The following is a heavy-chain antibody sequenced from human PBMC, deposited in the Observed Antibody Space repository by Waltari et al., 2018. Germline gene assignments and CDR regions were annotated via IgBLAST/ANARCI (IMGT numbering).Heavy chain of an antibody. Sequence: VQLVQSGAEVKKPGASVKVSCKASGYTFTSYAMHWVRQAPGKGLEWVSYISSSSSTIYYADSVKGRFTISRDNAKNSLYLQMNSLRAEDTAVYYCARDSIAAAGEFDPWGQGTLVTVSS. CDR1: GYTFTSYA. V-gene: IGHV3-48*04. CDR3: ARDSIAAAGEFDP. D-gene: IGHD6-13*01. J-gene: IGHJ5*02. CDR2: ISSSSSTI.